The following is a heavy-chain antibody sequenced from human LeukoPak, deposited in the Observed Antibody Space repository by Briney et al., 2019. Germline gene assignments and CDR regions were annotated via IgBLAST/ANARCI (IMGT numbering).Heavy chain of an antibody. CDR1: GGSISSSY. CDR3: ARAPLYSGGSGWSIYYFYAMDI. V-gene: IGHV4-59*01. Sequence: SQTLSLTCTVSGGSISSSYWSWVRQPPGKGLEWIGYIDNSGSTNYNPSLKSRVTISLDTPKSQFSLKLSSVTAADTAVYYCARAPLYSGGSGWSIYYFYAMDIWGQGTTVTVSS. J-gene: IGHJ6*02. CDR2: IDNSGST. D-gene: IGHD6-19*01.